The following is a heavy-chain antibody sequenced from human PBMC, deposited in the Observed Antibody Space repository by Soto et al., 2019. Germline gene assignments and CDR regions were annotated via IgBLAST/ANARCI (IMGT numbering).Heavy chain of an antibody. Sequence: EVHLVESGGGLVQPGGSLRLSCAASGFTFSSYEMNWVRQAPGKGLEWASYISSSGSTIYYADSVKGRFTISRDNAKNSLYLQMNSLRAEDTAVYYCARYAAAGTSEYFQHWGQGTLVTVSS. CDR3: ARYAAAGTSEYFQH. J-gene: IGHJ1*01. CDR2: ISSSGSTI. D-gene: IGHD6-13*01. V-gene: IGHV3-48*03. CDR1: GFTFSSYE.